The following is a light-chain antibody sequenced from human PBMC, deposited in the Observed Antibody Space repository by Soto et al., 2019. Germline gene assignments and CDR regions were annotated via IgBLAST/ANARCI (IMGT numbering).Light chain of an antibody. CDR2: GAL. V-gene: IGKV3-20*01. J-gene: IGKJ1*01. CDR1: QTVSSRF. CDR3: QQYGSSPWT. Sequence: EIVLTQSPGTLSLSPGERATLSCRASQTVSSRFVAWYRQKPGQAPRLLIYGALSRATGIPDRFSGSGSGTDFTLTISRLEPEDFAVYYCQQYGSSPWTFGQGTKVDI.